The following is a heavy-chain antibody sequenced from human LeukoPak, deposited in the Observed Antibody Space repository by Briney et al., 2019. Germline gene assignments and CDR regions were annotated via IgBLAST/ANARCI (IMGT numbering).Heavy chain of an antibody. D-gene: IGHD3-3*01. Sequence: GGSLRLSCAASGFTVSSNYMSWVRQAPGKGLEWVSVIYSGGSTYYADSVKGRFTISRDNSKNTLYLQMNSLRAEDTAVYYCARVLFWSGYYVDYWGQGTLVTVSS. V-gene: IGHV3-53*01. CDR2: IYSGGST. CDR1: GFTVSSNY. J-gene: IGHJ4*02. CDR3: ARVLFWSGYYVDY.